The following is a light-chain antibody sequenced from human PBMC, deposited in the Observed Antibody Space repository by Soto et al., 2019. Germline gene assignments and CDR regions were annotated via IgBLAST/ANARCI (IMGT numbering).Light chain of an antibody. J-gene: IGKJ1*01. Sequence: EIVMTQSPATLSVSLGERATLSCRASQSVSSRLAWYQQKPGQAPRLLIYGASTRATGIPARFSGRGSGTEFTLTISSLQAEDVAVYYCQQYYSTPWTFGQGTKVDIK. V-gene: IGKV3-15*01. CDR1: QSVSSR. CDR2: GAS. CDR3: QQYYSTPWT.